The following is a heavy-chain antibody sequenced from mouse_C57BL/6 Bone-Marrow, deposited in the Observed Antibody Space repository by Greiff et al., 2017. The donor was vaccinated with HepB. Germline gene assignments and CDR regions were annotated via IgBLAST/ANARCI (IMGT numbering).Heavy chain of an antibody. Sequence: GQLVESGGGLVKPGGSLKLSCAASGFTFSSYAMSWVRQTPEKRLEWVATISDGGSYTYYPDNVKGRFTISRDNAKNNLYLQMSHLKSEDTAMYYCARFLLHDYWGQGTTLTVSS. CDR3: ARFLLHDY. CDR1: GFTFSSYA. J-gene: IGHJ2*01. CDR2: ISDGGSYT. V-gene: IGHV5-4*01. D-gene: IGHD1-1*01.